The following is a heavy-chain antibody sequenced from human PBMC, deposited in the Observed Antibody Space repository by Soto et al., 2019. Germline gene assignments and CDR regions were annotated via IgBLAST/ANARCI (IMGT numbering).Heavy chain of an antibody. CDR1: GYTLTELS. D-gene: IGHD1-26*01. V-gene: IGHV1-24*01. CDR3: AMRSGSFYPRFVF. CDR2: FDPEHGER. J-gene: IGHJ4*02. Sequence: QVHLVQSGAEVKKPGASVKVSCKVSGYTLTELSMHWVRQAPGKGLEWMGHFDPEHGERINAQKFQGRVTLTEDTSTDTAYMVLSSLRSEDTAVYYCAMRSGSFYPRFVFWGQGTLVTVSS.